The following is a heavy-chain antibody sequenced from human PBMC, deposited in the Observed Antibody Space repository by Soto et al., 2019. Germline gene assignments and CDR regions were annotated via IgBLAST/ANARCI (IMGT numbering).Heavy chain of an antibody. J-gene: IGHJ4*02. CDR2: IIPILGIA. Sequence: SVKVSCKASGGTLTSYTISWVRPAPGQGLEWMGRIIPILGIANYAQKFQGRVTITADKSTSTAYMELSSLRSEDTAVYYCARAGYSSSWSFDYWGQGTLVTVSS. CDR1: GGTLTSYT. V-gene: IGHV1-69*02. CDR3: ARAGYSSSWSFDY. D-gene: IGHD6-13*01.